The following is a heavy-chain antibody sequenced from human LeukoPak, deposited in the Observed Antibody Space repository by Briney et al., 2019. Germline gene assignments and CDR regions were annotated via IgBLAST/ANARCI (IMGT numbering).Heavy chain of an antibody. V-gene: IGHV1-8*01. Sequence: VASVKVSCEASGYTYSIYDINCVRDAPGQGLEWVGWLIPNSGNKGYAQKFQGRVTMTRNTSMSTAYMELSSLRSEDTAVYYCARKAIVAAGINWFDPWGQGTLVTVSS. J-gene: IGHJ5*02. CDR2: LIPNSGNK. CDR3: ARKAIVAAGINWFDP. CDR1: GYTYSIYD. D-gene: IGHD6-13*01.